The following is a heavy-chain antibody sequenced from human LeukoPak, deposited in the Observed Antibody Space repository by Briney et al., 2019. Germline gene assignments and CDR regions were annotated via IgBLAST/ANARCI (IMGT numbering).Heavy chain of an antibody. V-gene: IGHV3-21*01. J-gene: IGHJ4*02. CDR2: ISSSNTYI. CDR3: ARDRYGDYSLDY. D-gene: IGHD4-17*01. Sequence: GGSLRLSCAASGFTFTTYSMNWVRQAPGKGLEWVSSISSSNTYIYYADSVEGRFSISRDNAKNSLYLQMNDLRAEDTAVYYCARDRYGDYSLDYWGQGTLVTVSS. CDR1: GFTFTTYS.